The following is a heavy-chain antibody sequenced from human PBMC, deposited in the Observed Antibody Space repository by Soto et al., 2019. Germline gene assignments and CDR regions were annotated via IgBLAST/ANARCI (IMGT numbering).Heavy chain of an antibody. CDR1: GFSFRSYA. V-gene: IGHV3-30-3*01. D-gene: IGHD2-2*01. CDR3: ARARLDTPALEY. CDR2: MSYDGSDK. J-gene: IGHJ4*02. Sequence: QVQLVESGGGVVQPGRSLRLSCAASGFSFRSYAMHWVRQAPGKGLEWVAVMSYDGSDKDYADSVKGRFTISRYNSKNTLYLQMSSLRAEDTAVYYCARARLDTPALEYWGQGTLVTVSS.